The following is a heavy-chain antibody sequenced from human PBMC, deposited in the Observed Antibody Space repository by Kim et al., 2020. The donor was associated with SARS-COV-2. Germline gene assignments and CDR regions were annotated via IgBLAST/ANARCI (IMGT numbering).Heavy chain of an antibody. Sequence: SETLSLTCTVSGGSISSYYWSWIRQPPGKGLEWIGYIYYSGSTNYNPSLKSRVTISVDTSKNQFSLKLSSVTAADTAVYYCARCGDYDYVCWVWGQGTTVTVSS. V-gene: IGHV4-59*13. CDR2: IYYSGST. CDR1: GGSISSYY. J-gene: IGHJ6*02. CDR3: ARCGDYDYVCWV. D-gene: IGHD3-16*01.